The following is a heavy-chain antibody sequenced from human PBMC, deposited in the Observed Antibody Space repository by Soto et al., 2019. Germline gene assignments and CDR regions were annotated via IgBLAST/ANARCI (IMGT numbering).Heavy chain of an antibody. Sequence: SETLSLTCAVSGGSISSSNWWSWVRQPPGKGLEWIGEIYHSGSTNYNPSLKSRVTISVDKSKNQFSLKLSSVTAADTAVYYCASLGYSYGPGTDYWGQGTLVTV. J-gene: IGHJ4*02. V-gene: IGHV4-4*02. CDR3: ASLGYSYGPGTDY. D-gene: IGHD5-18*01. CDR2: IYHSGST. CDR1: GGSISSSNW.